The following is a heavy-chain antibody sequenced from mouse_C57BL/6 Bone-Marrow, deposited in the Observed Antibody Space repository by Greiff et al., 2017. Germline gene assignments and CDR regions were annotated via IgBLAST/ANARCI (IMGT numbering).Heavy chain of an antibody. CDR1: GYSFTGYY. D-gene: IGHD2-3*01. J-gene: IGHJ2*01. V-gene: IGHV1-42*01. CDR2: INPSTGGT. Sequence: EVKLMESGPELVKPGASVKISCKASGYSFTGYYMNWVKQSPEKSLEWIGEINPSTGGTTYNQKFKAKATLTVDKSSRTAYMQLKSLTSEDSAVYYCARNYDGYLFDYWGQGTTLTVSS. CDR3: ARNYDGYLFDY.